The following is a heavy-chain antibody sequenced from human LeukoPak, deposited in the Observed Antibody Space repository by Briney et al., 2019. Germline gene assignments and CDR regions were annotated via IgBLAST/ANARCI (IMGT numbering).Heavy chain of an antibody. CDR3: ARVRRDGYNYDSAWTYYYGVDV. CDR2: IWHDGSNE. D-gene: IGHD5-24*01. Sequence: GGSLRLSCTASGFSFSTYGMHWVRQAPGKGLAWLAVIWHDGSNEHYADSAKGRFAISRDNFKNTLYLQMSSLRAEDTAVYYCARVRRDGYNYDSAWTYYYGVDVWGQGTTVTVSS. V-gene: IGHV3-33*01. CDR1: GFSFSTYG. J-gene: IGHJ6*02.